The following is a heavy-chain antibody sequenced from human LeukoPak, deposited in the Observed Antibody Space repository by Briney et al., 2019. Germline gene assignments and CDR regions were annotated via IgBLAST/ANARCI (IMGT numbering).Heavy chain of an antibody. CDR2: IYYTGCT. J-gene: IGHJ4*02. CDR3: AKYGNSGWVIDN. V-gene: IGHV4-59*08. D-gene: IGHD6-19*01. Sequence: PSETLSLTCTVSGGSIGSNYWTWIRQPPGKGLEYIGYIYYTGCTNYNPSLKSRVTISVDTSKNQFSLKLSSVTAADTAVYFCAKYGNSGWVIDNWGQGTLVTVSS. CDR1: GGSIGSNY.